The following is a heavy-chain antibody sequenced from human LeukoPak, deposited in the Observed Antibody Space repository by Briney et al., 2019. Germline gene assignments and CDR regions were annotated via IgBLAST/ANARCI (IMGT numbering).Heavy chain of an antibody. CDR2: IYPGDSET. D-gene: IGHD6-6*01. J-gene: IGHJ4*02. V-gene: IGHV5-51*01. CDR3: ARQFVYSSSSGRDY. CDR1: GYSFPSYW. Sequence: HGESLKISCKGSGYSFPSYWIAWVRQMPGKGLEWMGVIYPGDSETTYSPSFQGQVTISADKSISTAYLQWSSLKASDTAMYYCARQFVYSSSSGRDYWGQGTLVTVSS.